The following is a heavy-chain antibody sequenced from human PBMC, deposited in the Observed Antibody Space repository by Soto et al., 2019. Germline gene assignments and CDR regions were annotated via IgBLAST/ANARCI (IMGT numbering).Heavy chain of an antibody. V-gene: IGHV3-23*01. CDR2: ISGSGSPT. CDR3: ARDMSGGTYNYYYGMDV. J-gene: IGHJ6*02. Sequence: GGSLRLSCAASGFSFSSYAMTWVRQAPGRGLQWVSAISGSGSPTYYADSVKGRFTISRDNSKNTLYLQMNSLRADDTTVYYCARDMSGGTYNYYYGMDVWGQGTTVTVSS. CDR1: GFSFSSYA. D-gene: IGHD1-26*01.